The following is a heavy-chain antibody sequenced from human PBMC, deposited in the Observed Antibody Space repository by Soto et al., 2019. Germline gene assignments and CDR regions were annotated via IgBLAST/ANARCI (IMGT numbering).Heavy chain of an antibody. V-gene: IGHV4-59*01. Sequence: QVQLQESGPGLVKPSETLSLTCTVSGGYISSYYWSWIRQPPGKGLEWIGYIYYSGSTNYNPSLKSRVTISVDTSKNQFSLKLSSVTAADTAVYYCARDKRYTGYDYWGQGTLVTVSS. J-gene: IGHJ4*02. CDR1: GGYISSYY. CDR2: IYYSGST. D-gene: IGHD2-2*02. CDR3: ARDKRYTGYDY.